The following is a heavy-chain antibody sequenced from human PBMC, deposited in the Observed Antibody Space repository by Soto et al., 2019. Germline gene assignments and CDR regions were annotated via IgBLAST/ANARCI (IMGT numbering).Heavy chain of an antibody. CDR3: ARRVAPAVPRFDP. CDR1: GGSFSGYY. D-gene: IGHD6-13*01. Sequence: QVQLQQWGAGLLKPSETLSLTCAVYGGSFSGYYWSWIRQPPGKGLEWIGEINHSGSTNYNPSLKSRVTISVDTSKNQFSLKLSSVTAADTAVYYCARRVAPAVPRFDPWGQGTLVTVSS. V-gene: IGHV4-34*01. CDR2: INHSGST. J-gene: IGHJ5*02.